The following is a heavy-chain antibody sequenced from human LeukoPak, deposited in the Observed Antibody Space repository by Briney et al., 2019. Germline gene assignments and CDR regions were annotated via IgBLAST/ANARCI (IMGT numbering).Heavy chain of an antibody. CDR1: GGSISSYY. CDR2: IYYSGST. D-gene: IGHD2-8*02. J-gene: IGHJ4*02. V-gene: IGHV4-59*01. Sequence: PSETLSLTCTVSGGSISSYYWSWIRQPPGKGLEWIGYIYYSGSTNYNPSLKSRVTISVDTSKNQFSLKLSSVTAADTAVYYCAREHAGGAIDYWGQGTLVTASS. CDR3: AREHAGGAIDY.